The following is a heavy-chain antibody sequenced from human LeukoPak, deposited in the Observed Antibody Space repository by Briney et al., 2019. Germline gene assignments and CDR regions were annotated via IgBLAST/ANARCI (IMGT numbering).Heavy chain of an antibody. J-gene: IGHJ4*02. D-gene: IGHD6-19*01. CDR3: AKDHSSGWTHYYFDY. CDR2: ISGSGGST. V-gene: IGHV3-23*01. CDR1: GFTFSSYA. Sequence: PGGSLRLSCAASGFTFSSYAMSWVRQAPGKGLEWVSAISGSGGSTYYADSVKGRFTISRDNSKNTLYLQMNSLRAEDTAVYYCAKDHSSGWTHYYFDYRGQGTLVTVSS.